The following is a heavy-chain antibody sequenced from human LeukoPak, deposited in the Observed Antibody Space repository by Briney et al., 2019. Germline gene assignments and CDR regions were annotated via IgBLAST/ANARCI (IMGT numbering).Heavy chain of an antibody. CDR3: ASPYPREYCSSTSCYFNY. J-gene: IGHJ4*02. D-gene: IGHD2-2*01. CDR2: IYPGDSDT. Sequence: GESLKISCRASGYSFSSYWIGWVRQMPGKGPEWMGIIYPGDSDTRYSPSFQGQVTISADKSISTAYLQWSSLKASDTAMYYCASPYPREYCSSTSCYFNYWGQGTLVTVSS. CDR1: GYSFSSYW. V-gene: IGHV5-51*01.